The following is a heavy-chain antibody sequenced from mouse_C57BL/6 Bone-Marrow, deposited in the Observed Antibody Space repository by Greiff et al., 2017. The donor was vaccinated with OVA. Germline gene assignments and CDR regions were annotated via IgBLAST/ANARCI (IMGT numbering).Heavy chain of an antibody. Sequence: VHVKQSVAELVRPGASVKLSCTASGFNIKNTFMHWVKQRPEQGLEWIGRIDPANGNTKYAPKFQGKATITADTSSNTAYLQLSSLTSEDTAIYYCARSGWLLRLYKDYWGQGTSVTVSS. D-gene: IGHD2-3*01. V-gene: IGHV14-3*01. CDR1: GFNIKNTF. CDR3: ARSGWLLRLYKDY. CDR2: IDPANGNT. J-gene: IGHJ4*01.